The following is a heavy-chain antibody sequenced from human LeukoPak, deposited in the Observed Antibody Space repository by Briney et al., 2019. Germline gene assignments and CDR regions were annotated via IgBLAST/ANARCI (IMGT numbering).Heavy chain of an antibody. CDR1: GFTFSSYG. CDR2: IWYDGSNI. Sequence: GGSLRLSCAASGFTFSSYGMHWVCQAPGKGLEWVAVIWYDGSNIYYADSVKGRFTISRDNSKNTLYLQMNSLRVEDTAVYYCARVLGSSRSGWFDPWGQGTLVTVSS. J-gene: IGHJ5*02. CDR3: ARVLGSSRSGWFDP. D-gene: IGHD2-15*01. V-gene: IGHV3-33*01.